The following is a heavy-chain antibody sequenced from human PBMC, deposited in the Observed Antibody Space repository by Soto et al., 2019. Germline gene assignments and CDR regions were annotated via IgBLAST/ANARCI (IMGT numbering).Heavy chain of an antibody. V-gene: IGHV3-30-3*01. D-gene: IGHD4-4*01. CDR1: GFTFSSYA. CDR3: ARPLWRDDYNWAYFDL. CDR2: ISYDGSNK. J-gene: IGHJ2*01. Sequence: QVQLVESGGGVVQPGRSLRLSCAASGFTFSSYAMHWVRQAPGKGLEWVAVISYDGSNKFYADSVKGRFIMSRDNSKNALYLQMNSLRAEDTAVYYCARPLWRDDYNWAYFDLWGRGTLVTVSS.